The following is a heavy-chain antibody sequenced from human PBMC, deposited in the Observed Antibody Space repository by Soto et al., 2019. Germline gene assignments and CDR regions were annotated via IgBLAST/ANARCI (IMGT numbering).Heavy chain of an antibody. V-gene: IGHV1-2*02. J-gene: IGHJ3*02. Sequence: QLHLVQSGAVVKKPGASVTVSCSASGYPVTAYYMHWVRQAPGRGLAWMGGINPATGAAKYTQTFTGRVTMTRDTSTSTVIMELRGLTSEDTAVFYCARGGGVGVAGSAAFDMWGQGTLVTVSS. CDR1: GYPVTAYY. D-gene: IGHD3-3*01. CDR3: ARGGGVGVAGSAAFDM. CDR2: INPATGAA.